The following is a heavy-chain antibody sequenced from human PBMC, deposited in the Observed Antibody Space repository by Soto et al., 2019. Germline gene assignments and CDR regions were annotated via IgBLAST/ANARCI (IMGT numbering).Heavy chain of an antibody. CDR2: IYYSGST. J-gene: IGHJ3*02. Sequence: QVQLQESGPGLVKPSETLSLTCTVSGGSISSYYWSWIRQPPGKGLEWIGYIYYSGSTNYNPSLNSRVTIPVHTSKNHFSLKLSSVTAADTAVYYCARRRAARSAFDIWGQGTMVTVSS. D-gene: IGHD6-6*01. V-gene: IGHV4-59*08. CDR3: ARRRAARSAFDI. CDR1: GGSISSYY.